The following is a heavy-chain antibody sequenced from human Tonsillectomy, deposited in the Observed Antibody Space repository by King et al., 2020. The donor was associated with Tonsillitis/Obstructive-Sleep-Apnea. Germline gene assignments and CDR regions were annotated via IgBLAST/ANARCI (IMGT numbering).Heavy chain of an antibody. J-gene: IGHJ2*01. D-gene: IGHD1-26*01. CDR3: ATLVGAAPSWYFDL. CDR1: GASISSSSYY. CDR2: IYYSGST. V-gene: IGHV4-39*01. Sequence: LQLQESGPGLVKPSENLSLSCTVSGASISSSSYYWSWIHQPPGKGLEWIGSIYYSGSTYYNPSLKSRVTISVDTSKNQFSLKVNSVTAADTAVYYCATLVGAAPSWYFDLWGRGTLVTVSS.